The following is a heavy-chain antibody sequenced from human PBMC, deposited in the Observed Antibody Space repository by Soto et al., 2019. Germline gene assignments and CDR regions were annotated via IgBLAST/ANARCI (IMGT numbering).Heavy chain of an antibody. CDR1: GGSISSSSYY. V-gene: IGHV4-39*01. CDR3: ASRNVVVVAATYYYYYGMDV. CDR2: IYYSGST. Sequence: SETLSLTCTVSGGSISSSSYYWGWIRQPPGKGLEWIGSIYYSGSTYYNPSLKSRVTISVDTSKNQFSLKLSSVTAADTAVYYFASRNVVVVAATYYYYYGMDVWGQGTTVTVSS. D-gene: IGHD2-15*01. J-gene: IGHJ6*02.